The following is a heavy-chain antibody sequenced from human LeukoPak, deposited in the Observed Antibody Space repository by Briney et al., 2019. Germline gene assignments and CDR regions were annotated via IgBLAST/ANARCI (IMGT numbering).Heavy chain of an antibody. Sequence: GGSLRLSCAASGFTVSTTHMSWVRQTPGKGLEWVSTIYSGGSIYYADSVKGRFTISRDNAKNSLYLQMNSLRAEDTAVYYCARADGYDYGDYEDYWGQGTLVTVSS. J-gene: IGHJ4*02. CDR1: GFTVSTTH. V-gene: IGHV3-66*01. CDR3: ARADGYDYGDYEDY. CDR2: IYSGGSI. D-gene: IGHD4-17*01.